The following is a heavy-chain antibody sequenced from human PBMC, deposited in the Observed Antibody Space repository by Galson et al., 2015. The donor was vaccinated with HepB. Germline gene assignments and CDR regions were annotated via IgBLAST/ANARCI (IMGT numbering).Heavy chain of an antibody. CDR3: ARHNEGVAEFRFDY. CDR2: IYYDGTNK. D-gene: IGHD3-10*01. Sequence: SLRLSCAASGFTFSHCDMHWVRQAPGKGLEWVALIYYDGTNKYYADSVKGRFTISRDNSKNTLYLQMNSLRAEDTAVYYCARHNEGVAEFRFDYWGQGNLVAVAS. J-gene: IGHJ4*02. V-gene: IGHV3-33*08. CDR1: GFTFSHCD.